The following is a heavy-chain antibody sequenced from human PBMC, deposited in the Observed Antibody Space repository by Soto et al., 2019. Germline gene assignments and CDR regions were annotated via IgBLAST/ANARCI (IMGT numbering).Heavy chain of an antibody. D-gene: IGHD3-10*01. V-gene: IGHV3-30-3*01. J-gene: IGHJ6*02. Sequence: PGGSLRLSCASSVFTFMSYSMHGVRQAPGKGLEWVAVISYDGGNKYYADSVKGRFTISRDNYKTTLYLQMNSLRDEDTAVYYCARDASRYYYGSGSCYGMAVWGQGPTVTVS. CDR3: ARDASRYYYGSGSCYGMAV. CDR1: VFTFMSYS. CDR2: ISYDGGNK.